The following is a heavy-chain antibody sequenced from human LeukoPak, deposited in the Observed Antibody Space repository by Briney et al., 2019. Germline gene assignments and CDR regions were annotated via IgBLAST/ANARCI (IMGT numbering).Heavy chain of an antibody. D-gene: IGHD3-22*01. CDR2: INHSGST. Sequence: ASETLSLTCAVYGGSFSGYYWSWIRQPPEKGLEWIGEINHSGSTNYNPSLKSRVTISVDTSKNQFSLKLSSVTAADTAVYYCASLPFNYYDSSGYSSYYFDYWGQGTLVTVSS. CDR1: GGSFSGYY. CDR3: ASLPFNYYDSSGYSSYYFDY. V-gene: IGHV4-34*01. J-gene: IGHJ4*02.